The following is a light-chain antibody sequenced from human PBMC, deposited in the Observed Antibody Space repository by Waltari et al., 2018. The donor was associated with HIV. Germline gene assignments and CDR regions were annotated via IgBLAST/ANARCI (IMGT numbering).Light chain of an antibody. J-gene: IGLJ2*01. CDR2: GDS. CDR3: HAFDSSLSGWV. CDR1: SPNIRAGYD. V-gene: IGLV1-40*01. Sequence: QSVLTQPPSVSGAPGQRITIPCTGSSPNIRAGYDVHWYQHLPGTAPKLLIYGDSNRPSGVPDRFSASRSGTSASLAITGLQAEDEGDYYCHAFDSSLSGWVFGGRTKLTVL.